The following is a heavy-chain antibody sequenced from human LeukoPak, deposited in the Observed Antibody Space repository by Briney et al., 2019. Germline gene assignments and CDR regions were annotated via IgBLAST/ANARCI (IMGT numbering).Heavy chain of an antibody. V-gene: IGHV4-59*01. CDR2: IYYTGST. Sequence: SETLSLTCAVSGGSITSYYWSWIRQPPGKGLEWIGYIYYTGSTNYNPSLKSRVTISVDTSKNQLSLKLSSVTTADTAVYYCARAEMSGSHYYYGLDVWGQGTTVTVSS. D-gene: IGHD3-3*01. J-gene: IGHJ6*02. CDR1: GGSITSYY. CDR3: ARAEMSGSHYYYGLDV.